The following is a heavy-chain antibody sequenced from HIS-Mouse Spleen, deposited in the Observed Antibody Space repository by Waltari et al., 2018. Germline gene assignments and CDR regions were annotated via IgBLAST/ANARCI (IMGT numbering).Heavy chain of an antibody. J-gene: IGHJ3*02. CDR3: AHGGYSSSSGAFDI. CDR2: IYWDDDK. V-gene: IGHV2-5*02. CDR1: GFSLSTSGVG. D-gene: IGHD6-6*01. Sequence: QITLKESGPTLVKPTQTLTLTCTFSGFSLSTSGVGVGWIFQPPGKALEWLALIYWDDDKRYSPTLKSRLTITKDTSKNQVVLTMTSMDPVDTATYYCAHGGYSSSSGAFDIWGQGTMVTVSS.